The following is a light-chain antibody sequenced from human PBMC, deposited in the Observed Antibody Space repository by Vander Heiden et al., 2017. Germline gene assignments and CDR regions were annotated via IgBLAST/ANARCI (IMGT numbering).Light chain of an antibody. J-gene: IGKJ2*01. CDR3: CTRYT. CDR2: YTS. V-gene: IGKV6-21*01. Sequence: EIVLTQSPDFQSVTPKEKVTITCRASQSIGSSLHWYQQKPDQSPKLLIKYTSQSFSGVHSRFSGSGSGTDFTLTINSMEAEDAATDYCCTRYTFGQGTKLEIK. CDR1: QSIGSS.